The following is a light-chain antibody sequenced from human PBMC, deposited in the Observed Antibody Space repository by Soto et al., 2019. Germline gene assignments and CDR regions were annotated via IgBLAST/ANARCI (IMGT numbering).Light chain of an antibody. Sequence: AIQLAQSPSSLSASVGDRVTLTCRASQAIDTFLAWYQQKPGKAPKPLIYDASTLQSGVPSRFSGSGSGTDLTITISSLQPEDCATYDGQQLHSYPITFGHGTRLDI. CDR2: DAS. V-gene: IGKV1-13*02. J-gene: IGKJ5*01. CDR3: QQLHSYPIT. CDR1: QAIDTF.